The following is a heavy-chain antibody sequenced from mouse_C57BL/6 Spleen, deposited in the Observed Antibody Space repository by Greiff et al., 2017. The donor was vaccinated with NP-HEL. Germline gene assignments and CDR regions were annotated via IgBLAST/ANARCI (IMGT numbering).Heavy chain of an antibody. D-gene: IGHD4-1*01. V-gene: IGHV1-22*01. J-gene: IGHJ2*01. CDR2: INPNNGGT. CDR3: LTGEYYFDY. Sequence: VQLKESGPELVKPGASVKMSCKASGYTFTDYNMHWVKQSHGKSLEWIGYINPNNGGTSYNQKFKGKATLTVNKSSSTAYMELRSLTSEDSAVYYCLTGEYYFDYWGQGTTLTVSS. CDR1: GYTFTDYN.